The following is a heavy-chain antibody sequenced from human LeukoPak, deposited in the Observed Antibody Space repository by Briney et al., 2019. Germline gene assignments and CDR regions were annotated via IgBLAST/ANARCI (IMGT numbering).Heavy chain of an antibody. D-gene: IGHD6-13*01. V-gene: IGHV1-8*01. Sequence: ASVKVSCKASGYTFTSYDINWVRQATGQGLEWMGWMNPNSGNTGYAQKFQGRVTMTRNTSIITAYMELSSLRSEDTAVYYCARNGIWSSSRSNWFDPWGQGTLVTVSS. CDR2: MNPNSGNT. J-gene: IGHJ5*02. CDR3: ARNGIWSSSRSNWFDP. CDR1: GYTFTSYD.